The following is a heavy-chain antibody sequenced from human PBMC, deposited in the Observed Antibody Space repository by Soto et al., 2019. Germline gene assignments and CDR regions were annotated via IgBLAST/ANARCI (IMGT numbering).Heavy chain of an antibody. V-gene: IGHV3-33*01. Sequence: QVQLVESGGGVVQPGRSLRLSCAASGFTFSSYGMHWVRQAPGTGLEWVAVIWYDGSNKYYADSLKGRFTISRDNSKKTLYLQVNSLRAADTAVYFCARDDYDSSGYYYVDYWGQGTLVTVAS. CDR2: IWYDGSNK. D-gene: IGHD3-22*01. CDR3: ARDDYDSSGYYYVDY. J-gene: IGHJ4*02. CDR1: GFTFSSYG.